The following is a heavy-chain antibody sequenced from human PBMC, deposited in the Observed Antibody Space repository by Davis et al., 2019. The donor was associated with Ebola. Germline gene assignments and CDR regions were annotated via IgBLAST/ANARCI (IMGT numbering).Heavy chain of an antibody. Sequence: SETLSLTCAVYGGSFSGYYWSWIRQPPGKGLEWIGEINHSGSTNYNPSLKSRVTISVDKSKNQFSLKLRSVTAADPAVYYCARERGEYYLDYWGQGTLVTVSS. CDR2: INHSGST. J-gene: IGHJ4*02. V-gene: IGHV4-34*01. CDR1: GGSFSGYY. CDR3: ARERGEYYLDY. D-gene: IGHD3-16*01.